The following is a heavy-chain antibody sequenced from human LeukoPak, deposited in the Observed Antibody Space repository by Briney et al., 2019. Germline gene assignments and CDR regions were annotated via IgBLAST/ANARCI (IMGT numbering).Heavy chain of an antibody. V-gene: IGHV4-38-2*02. CDR2: IYHSGST. CDR3: ARGGGSGFADAFDI. CDR1: GYSISSGYY. J-gene: IGHJ3*02. Sequence: PSETLSLTCTVSGYSISSGYYWGWIRQPPGKGLEWIGSIYHSGSTYYNPSLKSRVTISVDTSKNQFSLKLSSVTAADTAVYYCARGGGSGFADAFDIWGQGTMVTVSS. D-gene: IGHD1-26*01.